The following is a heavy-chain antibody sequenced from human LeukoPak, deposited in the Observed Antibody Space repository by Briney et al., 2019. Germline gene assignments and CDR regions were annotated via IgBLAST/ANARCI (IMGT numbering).Heavy chain of an antibody. CDR2: ISGDGGST. Sequence: GGSLRLSCAASGFTFDDYAMHWVRQAPGKGLEWVSLISGDGGSTYYADSVKGRFTISRDNSKNSLYLQMNSLRTEDTALYYCAKAESSGWYGEGNFDYWGQGTLVTVSS. CDR3: AKAESSGWYGEGNFDY. J-gene: IGHJ4*02. V-gene: IGHV3-43*02. CDR1: GFTFDDYA. D-gene: IGHD6-19*01.